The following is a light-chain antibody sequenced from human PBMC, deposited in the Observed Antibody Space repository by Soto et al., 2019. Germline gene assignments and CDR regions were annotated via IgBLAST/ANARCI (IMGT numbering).Light chain of an antibody. CDR3: QQYGSSGT. CDR1: QSVSSN. Sequence: EVVLTQSPATLSLSPGERATLSWRTSQSVSSNLAWYQQKPGQAPRLLIYGASTRATGIPARFSGSGSGTEFTLTISRLEPEDFAVYYCQQYGSSGTFGQGTKVDIK. CDR2: GAS. V-gene: IGKV3-20*01. J-gene: IGKJ1*01.